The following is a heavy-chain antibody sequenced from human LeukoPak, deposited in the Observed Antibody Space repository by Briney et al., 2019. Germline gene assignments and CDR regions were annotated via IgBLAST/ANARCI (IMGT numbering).Heavy chain of an antibody. V-gene: IGHV3-7*01. Sequence: GGSLRLPCAASGFTFTKYWMTWVRQAPGKGLEWVSNIRQDGSDKNYMDSVKGRFTISRDNTKNSVYLQMSSLRAEDTAVYYCARSITMIVVAPGYWGQGTLVTVSS. J-gene: IGHJ4*02. CDR2: IRQDGSDK. D-gene: IGHD3-22*01. CDR1: GFTFTKYW. CDR3: ARSITMIVVAPGY.